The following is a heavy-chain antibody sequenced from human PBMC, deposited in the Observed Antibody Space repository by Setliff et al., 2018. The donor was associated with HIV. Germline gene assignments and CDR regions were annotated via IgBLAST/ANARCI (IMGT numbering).Heavy chain of an antibody. CDR3: ARCRLNGGFNL. CDR1: GGSFSGHQ. V-gene: IGHV4-34*01. CDR2: INHSEDT. D-gene: IGHD7-27*01. Sequence: PSETLSLTCAVYGGSFSGHQWSWIRQPPGKGLEWIGEINHSEDTNYNSFLKSRVTISLDMSKNQFSLKLSSVTAADTAVYYCARCRLNGGFNLWGQGTLVTV. J-gene: IGHJ5*02.